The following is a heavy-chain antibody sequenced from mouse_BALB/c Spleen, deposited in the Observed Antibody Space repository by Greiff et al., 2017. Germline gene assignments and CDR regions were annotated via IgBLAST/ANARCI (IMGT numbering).Heavy chain of an antibody. V-gene: IGHV1S81*02. CDR1: GYTFTSYY. Sequence: LVESGAELVKPGASVKLSCKASGYTFTSYYMYWVKQRPGQGLEWIGEINPSNGGTNFNEKFKSKATLTVDKSSSTAYMQLSSLTSEDSAVYYCTRPDYAMDYWGQGTSVTVSS. CDR2: INPSNGGT. J-gene: IGHJ4*01. CDR3: TRPDYAMDY.